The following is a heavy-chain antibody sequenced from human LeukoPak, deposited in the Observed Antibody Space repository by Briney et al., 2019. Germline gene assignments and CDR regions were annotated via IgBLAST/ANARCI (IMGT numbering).Heavy chain of an antibody. Sequence: GGSLILSCAASGFTFSDYYMSWIRQAPGKGLEWVSYISSSGSTIYYADSVKGRFTIFRDNAKNSLYLQMNSLRAEDTAVYYCARDTRRQWLVARGYYFDYWGQGTLVTVSS. V-gene: IGHV3-11*01. D-gene: IGHD6-19*01. J-gene: IGHJ4*02. CDR1: GFTFSDYY. CDR2: ISSSGSTI. CDR3: ARDTRRQWLVARGYYFDY.